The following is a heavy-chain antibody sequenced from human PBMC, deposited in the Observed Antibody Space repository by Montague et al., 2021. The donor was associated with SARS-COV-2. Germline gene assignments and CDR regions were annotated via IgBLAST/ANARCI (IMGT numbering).Heavy chain of an antibody. D-gene: IGHD3-16*01. CDR1: GDSLHRSAYY. Sequence: SETLSLTCTVSGDSLHRSAYYWGWFRRPPGKGLEWVASVYYGTTTYNRSPNSGVIIIVDTTTNQFSLELYSVTAADTAVYFCARLGDMAIISPDHWGQGTGVTVSS. J-gene: IGHJ4*02. CDR3: ARLGDMAIISPDH. V-gene: IGHV4-39*01. CDR2: VYYGTT.